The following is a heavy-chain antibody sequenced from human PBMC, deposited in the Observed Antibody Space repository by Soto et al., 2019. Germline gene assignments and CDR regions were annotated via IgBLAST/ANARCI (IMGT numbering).Heavy chain of an antibody. Sequence: PSETLSLTCTVSGGSVSSGSYYWSWIRQPPGKGLEWIGYIYYSGSTNYNPSLKSRVTISVDTSKNQFSLKLSSVTAADTAVYYCAGTYYYDSSGPNWFDPWGQGTLVTVSS. D-gene: IGHD3-22*01. CDR3: AGTYYYDSSGPNWFDP. CDR2: IYYSGST. CDR1: GGSVSSGSYY. J-gene: IGHJ5*02. V-gene: IGHV4-61*01.